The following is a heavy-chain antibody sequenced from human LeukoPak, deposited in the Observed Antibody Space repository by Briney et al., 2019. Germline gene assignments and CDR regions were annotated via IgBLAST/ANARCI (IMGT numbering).Heavy chain of an antibody. Sequence: SILYSGRTWHNPSLKSRVTISVDTSKNLFSLNLRSVTAADTAVYFCAGELVTTTRIFDYWGQGTLVAVSS. CDR3: AGELVTTTRIFDY. V-gene: IGHV4-39*07. J-gene: IGHJ4*02. D-gene: IGHD4-17*01. CDR2: ILYSGRT.